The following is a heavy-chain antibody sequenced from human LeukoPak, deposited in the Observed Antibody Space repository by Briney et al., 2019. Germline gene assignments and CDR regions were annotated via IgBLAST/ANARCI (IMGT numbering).Heavy chain of an antibody. CDR2: MNPNSGNT. CDR1: GYTFTSYD. CDR3: ASTGYYYDSSGYPYYYYGMDV. Sequence: ASVKVSCEASGYTFTSYDINWVRQATGQGLEWMGWMNPNSGNTGYAQKFQGRVTMTRNTSISTAYMELSSLRSEDTAVYYCASTGYYYDSSGYPYYYYGMDVWGQGTTVTVSS. D-gene: IGHD3-22*01. J-gene: IGHJ6*02. V-gene: IGHV1-8*01.